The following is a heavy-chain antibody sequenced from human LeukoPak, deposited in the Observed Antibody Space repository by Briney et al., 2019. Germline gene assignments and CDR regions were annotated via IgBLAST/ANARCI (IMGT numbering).Heavy chain of an antibody. CDR2: MSPNNGNT. J-gene: IGHJ6*03. V-gene: IGHV1-8*01. Sequence: ASVKVSCKASGYTFRSYDINWVRQATGQGLEWMGWMSPNNGNTGYAQKFQGRVTMTRNTSISTAYMELSSLRSEDTAVYYCARGQGLIYYFYMDVWGQGTTVTISS. CDR1: GYTFRSYD. CDR3: ARGQGLIYYFYMDV.